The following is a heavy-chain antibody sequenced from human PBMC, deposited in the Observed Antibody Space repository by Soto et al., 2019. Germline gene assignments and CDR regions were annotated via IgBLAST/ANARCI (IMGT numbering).Heavy chain of an antibody. CDR3: AKGWLYGAGMGV. CDR1: GFTYSSYA. J-gene: IGHJ6*02. CDR2: SSGSGGDI. D-gene: IGHD3-22*01. Sequence: EVQLLESGGGLVQPGGSLRLSCAASGFTYSSYAMSWVRQAPGKGLEWVSSSSGSGGDIYHADSVRGRFTISRDNSKNTLYLQMYSLRVEDTAVYYCAKGWLYGAGMGVWGQGTTVTVSS. V-gene: IGHV3-23*01.